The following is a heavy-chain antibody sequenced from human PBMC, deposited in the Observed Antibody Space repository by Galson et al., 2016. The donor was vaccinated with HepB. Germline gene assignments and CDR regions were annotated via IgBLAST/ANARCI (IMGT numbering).Heavy chain of an antibody. CDR2: ISGSGGIP. V-gene: IGHV3-23*01. Sequence: SLRLSCAASGFTFSSYAMNWVRQAPGKGLEWVSGISGSGGIPYYADSVKGRFTISRDNSKNTLYLQMNSLRAEDTAVYYCAKELITMTVVVISDAFDIWGQGTIVTVSS. J-gene: IGHJ3*02. D-gene: IGHD3-22*01. CDR1: GFTFSSYA. CDR3: AKELITMTVVVISDAFDI.